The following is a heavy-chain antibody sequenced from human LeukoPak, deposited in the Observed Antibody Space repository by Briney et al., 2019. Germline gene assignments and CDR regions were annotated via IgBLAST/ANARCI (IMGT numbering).Heavy chain of an antibody. CDR2: LYDSGNT. Sequence: TWETLSLTCTVSGTSITSYYRSWIRQPPGKGLEWIGYLYDSGNTIYNPSLKSRVTISEDTSKNQFSLKVNSVTAADTAVYYCARHGAGYSYDFWGQGTLVTVSS. V-gene: IGHV4-59*08. CDR3: ARHGAGYSYDF. CDR1: GTSITSYY. J-gene: IGHJ4*02. D-gene: IGHD5-24*01.